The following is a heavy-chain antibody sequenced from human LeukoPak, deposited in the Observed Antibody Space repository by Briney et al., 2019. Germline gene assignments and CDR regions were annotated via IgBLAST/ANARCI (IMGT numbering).Heavy chain of an antibody. CDR3: ARDQAGATGRWRSPPG. CDR2: INHSGST. Sequence: SETLSLTCAVYGGSFSGYYWSWIRQPPGKGLEWIGEINHSGSTNYNPSLKSRVTISVDTSKNQFSLKLSSVTAADTAVYYCARDQAGATGRWRSPPGWGQGTMVTVSS. D-gene: IGHD1-26*01. CDR1: GGSFSGYY. V-gene: IGHV4-34*01. J-gene: IGHJ3*01.